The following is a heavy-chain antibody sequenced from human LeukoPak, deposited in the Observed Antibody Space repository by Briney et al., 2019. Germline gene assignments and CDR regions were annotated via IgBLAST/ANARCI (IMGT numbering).Heavy chain of an antibody. CDR3: ARHLSGSGSYYYYYYMDV. J-gene: IGHJ6*03. CDR1: GYTFTGYY. V-gene: IGHV1-2*02. Sequence: GASVKVSCKASGYTFTGYYMHWVRQAPGQGLEWMGWINPNSGGTNYAQKFQGRVTMTRDTSISTAYMELSRLRSDDTAVYYCARHLSGSGSYYYYYYMDVWGKGTTVTISS. CDR2: INPNSGGT. D-gene: IGHD3-10*01.